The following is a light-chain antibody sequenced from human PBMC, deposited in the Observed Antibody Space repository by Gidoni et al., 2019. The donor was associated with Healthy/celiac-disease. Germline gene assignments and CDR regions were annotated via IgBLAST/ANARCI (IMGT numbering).Light chain of an antibody. J-gene: IGKJ4*01. CDR1: QSVSSY. CDR3: QQRSNWPPALT. CDR2: DAS. Sequence: EIVFTQSPATLSLSPGERATLSCRASQSVSSYLAWYQQKPGQAPRLLIYDASKRATGIPARFSGSGSGTDFTLTISSLEPEDFAVYYCQQRSNWPPALTFGGGTKVEIK. V-gene: IGKV3-11*01.